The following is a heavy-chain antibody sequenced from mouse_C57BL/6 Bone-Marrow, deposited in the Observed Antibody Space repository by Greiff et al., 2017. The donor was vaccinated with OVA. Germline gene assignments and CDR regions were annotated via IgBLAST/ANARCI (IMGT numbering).Heavy chain of an antibody. CDR2: INYDGSST. J-gene: IGHJ2*01. Sequence: EVKVVESEGGLVQPGSSMKLSCTASGFTFSDYYMAWVRQVPEKGLEWVANINYDGSSTYYLDSLKSRFIISRDNAKNILYLQMSSLKSEDTATYYCAREEGYPYYFDYWGQGTTLTVSS. V-gene: IGHV5-16*01. CDR1: GFTFSDYY. D-gene: IGHD5-1-1*01. CDR3: AREEGYPYYFDY.